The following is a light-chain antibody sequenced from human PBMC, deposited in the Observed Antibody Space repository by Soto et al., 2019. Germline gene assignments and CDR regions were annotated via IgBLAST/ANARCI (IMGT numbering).Light chain of an antibody. J-gene: IGLJ7*01. CDR1: SSDVGSYNL. CDR3: CSYAGSSTAV. Sequence: LTQPASVSGSPGQSITISCTGTSSDVGSYNLVSWYQQHPGKAPKLMIYEVSKRPSGVSNRFSGSKSGNTASLTISGLQAEDEADYYCCSYAGSSTAVFGGGTQLTVL. V-gene: IGLV2-23*02. CDR2: EVS.